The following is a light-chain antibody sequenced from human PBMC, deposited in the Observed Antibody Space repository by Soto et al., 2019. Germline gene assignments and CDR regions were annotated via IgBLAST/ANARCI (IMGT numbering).Light chain of an antibody. Sequence: QLVLTQSPSASASLGASVKLTCTLSSGHSSYAIAWHQQQPEKGPRYLMKLNSDGSHSKGHGIPDRFSGSSSGAERYLTISSLQSEYEADYYCQTWGTGPFVFGTGTKLTVL. J-gene: IGLJ1*01. CDR1: SGHSSYA. CDR3: QTWGTGPFV. V-gene: IGLV4-69*01. CDR2: LNSDGSH.